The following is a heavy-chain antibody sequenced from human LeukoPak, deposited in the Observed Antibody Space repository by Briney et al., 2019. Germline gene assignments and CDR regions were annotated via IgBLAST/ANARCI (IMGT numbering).Heavy chain of an antibody. Sequence: PGGSLRLSCAASGFTFSSYSMNWVRQAPGKGLEWVSYISSSSRTIYDADSAKGRFTISGDNAKNSLYLQMNSLRAEDTAVYYCARDPVTTSDYGMDVWGQGTTVTASS. CDR2: ISSSSRTI. D-gene: IGHD4-17*01. J-gene: IGHJ6*02. V-gene: IGHV3-48*01. CDR1: GFTFSSYS. CDR3: ARDPVTTSDYGMDV.